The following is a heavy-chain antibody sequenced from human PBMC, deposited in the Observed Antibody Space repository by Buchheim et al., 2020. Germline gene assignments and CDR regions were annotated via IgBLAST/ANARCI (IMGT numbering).Heavy chain of an antibody. V-gene: IGHV3-7*01. CDR1: GFTFSSYW. J-gene: IGHJ6*02. Sequence: EVQLLESGGGLVQPGGSLRLSCAASGFTFSSYWMSWVRQAPGKGLEWVANIKQDGSEKYYVDSVKGRFTIPRDNAKHSLYPQMNSLRAEDTAVYYCARWGYCSGGSCYRGGMDVWGQGTT. CDR2: IKQDGSEK. CDR3: ARWGYCSGGSCYRGGMDV. D-gene: IGHD2-15*01.